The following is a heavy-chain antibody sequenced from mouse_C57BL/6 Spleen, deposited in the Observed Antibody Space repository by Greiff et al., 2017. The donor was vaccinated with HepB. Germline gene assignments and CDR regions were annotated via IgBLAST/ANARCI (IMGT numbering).Heavy chain of an antibody. CDR2: ISSGSSTI. D-gene: IGHD1-1*01. CDR1: GFTFSDYG. CDR3: ATYYYGRNY. V-gene: IGHV5-17*01. J-gene: IGHJ2*01. Sequence: EVKLQESGGGLVKPGGSLKLSCAASGFTFSDYGMHWVRQATEKGLEWVAYISSGSSTIYYADTVKGRFTISRDNAKNTLFLQMTSLRSEDTAMYYCATYYYGRNYWGQGTTLTVSS.